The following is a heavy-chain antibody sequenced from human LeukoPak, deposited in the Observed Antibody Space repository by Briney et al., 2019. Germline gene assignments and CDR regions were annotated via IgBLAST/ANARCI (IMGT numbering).Heavy chain of an antibody. V-gene: IGHV3-23*01. J-gene: IGHJ4*02. D-gene: IGHD5-18*01. CDR1: GFTFNNNA. CDR3: VKADGVTPE. CDR2: ISATGGAT. Sequence: GGSLRLSCAVSGFTFNNNAMSWVRQAPGKGLECVSAISATGGATYYVDSVKGRITISRDNSKSTLYLQMNSLRAEDTAVYYCVKADGVTPEWGQGTLVTVSS.